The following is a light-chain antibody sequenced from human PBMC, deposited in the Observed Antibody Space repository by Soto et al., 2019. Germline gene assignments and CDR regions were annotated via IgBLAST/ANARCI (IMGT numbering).Light chain of an antibody. V-gene: IGKV1-16*01. CDR2: AAS. J-gene: IGKJ1*01. CDR3: QQYISYS. Sequence: DIQMTQSPSSLSASVGDRVTITCRASQGIANYLNWYQQKPGKAPKLLIYAASTLQSGVPSRFSGSGSGTEFTLTISSLQPDDFATYYCQQYISYSFGQGTKVDI. CDR1: QGIANY.